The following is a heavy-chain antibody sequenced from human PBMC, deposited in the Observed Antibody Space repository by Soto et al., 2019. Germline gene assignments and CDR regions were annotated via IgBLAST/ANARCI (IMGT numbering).Heavy chain of an antibody. V-gene: IGHV1-69*08. J-gene: IGHJ4*02. CDR3: AREGDTAMVSN. D-gene: IGHD5-18*01. CDR2: IIPILGIA. CDR1: GGTFSSYT. Sequence: QVQLVQSGAEVKKPGSSVKVSCKASGGTFSSYTISWVRQAPGQGLEWMGRIIPILGIANYAQKFQGRVKITADKSTSTAYMELSSLRSEDTAVYYCAREGDTAMVSNWGQGTLVTVSS.